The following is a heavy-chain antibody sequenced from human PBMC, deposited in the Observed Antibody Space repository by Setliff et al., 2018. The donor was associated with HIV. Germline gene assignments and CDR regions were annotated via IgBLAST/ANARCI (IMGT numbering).Heavy chain of an antibody. CDR1: GYTFTSHY. V-gene: IGHV1-46*01. J-gene: IGHJ4*02. CDR2: INPSGAIT. Sequence: ASVKVSCKASGYTFTSHYIHWVRQAPGQGLEWMGIINPSGAITNYAQNFQGRVTMTGDTSTNTVYMELSSLRSEDTAVYYCAKEGLSDYDYVGYFDFWGQGTLVTVSS. D-gene: IGHD5-12*01. CDR3: AKEGLSDYDYVGYFDF.